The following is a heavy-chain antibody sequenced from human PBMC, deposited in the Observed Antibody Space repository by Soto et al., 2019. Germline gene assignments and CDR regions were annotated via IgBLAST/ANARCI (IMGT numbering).Heavy chain of an antibody. CDR3: ARDPKKLIAAAYYGMDV. D-gene: IGHD6-13*01. Sequence: QVQLVESGGGVVQPGRSLRLSCAASGFTFSSYAMHWVRQAPGKGLEWVAVISYDGSNKYYADSVKGRFTISRDNSKNTLYLQMNSLRAENTAVYYCARDPKKLIAAAYYGMDVWGQGTTVTVSS. V-gene: IGHV3-30-3*01. CDR1: GFTFSSYA. CDR2: ISYDGSNK. J-gene: IGHJ6*02.